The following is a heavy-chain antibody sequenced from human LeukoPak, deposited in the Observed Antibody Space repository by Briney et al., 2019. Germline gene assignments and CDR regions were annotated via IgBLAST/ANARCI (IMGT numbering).Heavy chain of an antibody. Sequence: GASVKVSCKASGYTFTGYYMHWVRQAPGQGLEWMGWINPNSGGTNYAQKFQGRVTMTRDTSISTAYMELSRLRSDDTAVYYCARDFGSSGSEIWFDPWGQGTLVTVSS. D-gene: IGHD6-19*01. V-gene: IGHV1-2*02. CDR1: GYTFTGYY. CDR3: ARDFGSSGSEIWFDP. CDR2: INPNSGGT. J-gene: IGHJ5*02.